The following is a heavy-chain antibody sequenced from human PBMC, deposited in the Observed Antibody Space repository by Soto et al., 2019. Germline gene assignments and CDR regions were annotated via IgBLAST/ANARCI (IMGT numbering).Heavy chain of an antibody. CDR1: GFSLSTSGVG. J-gene: IGHJ4*02. V-gene: IGHV2-5*02. D-gene: IGHD6-25*01. CDR2: IYWDDDK. Sequence: QITLKESGPPLVKPTQTLTLTCTFSGFSLSTSGVGVGWIRQPPGKALEWLALIYWDDDKRYSPSLKSRLTIPXXTXENQVVLTMTNMDPMDTATYYCAHRRRAAGGYFFDYWGQGTLVTVSS. CDR3: AHRRRAAGGYFFDY.